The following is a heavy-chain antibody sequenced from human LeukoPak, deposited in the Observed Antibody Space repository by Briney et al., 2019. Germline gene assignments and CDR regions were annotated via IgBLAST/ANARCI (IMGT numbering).Heavy chain of an antibody. J-gene: IGHJ4*02. V-gene: IGHV1-24*01. CDR2: FDPEDGET. D-gene: IGHD4-17*01. Sequence: GASVKVSCKASGYTFTGYYMHWVRQAPGKGLEWMGGFDPEDGETIYAQKFQGRVTMTEDTSTDTAYMELSSLRSEDTAVYYCATASTDGDLLWYFDYWGQGTLVTVSS. CDR1: GYTFTGYY. CDR3: ATASTDGDLLWYFDY.